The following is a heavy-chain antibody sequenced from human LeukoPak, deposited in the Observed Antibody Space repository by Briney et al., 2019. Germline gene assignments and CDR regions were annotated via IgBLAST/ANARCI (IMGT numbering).Heavy chain of an antibody. CDR2: ISRSGSTK. V-gene: IGHV3-11*01. CDR3: ARVLRYCSGGNCYSGGLGYMDV. CDR1: GFTSSDYN. Sequence: GGSLRLSCAASGFTSSDYNMRWIRQAPGKGLEWVSSISRSGSTKYYADSVKGRFTISRDNAKNSLFLQMNSLRAEDTAVYYCARVLRYCSGGNCYSGGLGYMDVWGKGTTVTISS. D-gene: IGHD2-15*01. J-gene: IGHJ6*03.